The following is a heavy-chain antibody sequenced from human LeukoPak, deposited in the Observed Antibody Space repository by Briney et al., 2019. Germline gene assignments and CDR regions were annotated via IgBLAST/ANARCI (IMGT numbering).Heavy chain of an antibody. CDR1: GYTFTSYY. CDR2: INPSGGST. D-gene: IGHD5-18*01. J-gene: IGHJ4*02. CDR3: ARDTAMVMIDY. V-gene: IGHV1-46*01. Sequence: GASVKVSCKASGYTFTSYYMHWVRQAPGQGLEWMGIINPSGGSTSYAQKFQGRVTMTRDMSTSTVYMELSSLRSEDTAVYYCARDTAMVMIDYWGQGTLVTVSS.